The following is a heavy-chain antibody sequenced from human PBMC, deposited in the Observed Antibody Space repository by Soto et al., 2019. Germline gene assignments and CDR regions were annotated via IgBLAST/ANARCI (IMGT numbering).Heavy chain of an antibody. CDR2: ISWDGGST. Sequence: GGSLRLSCAASGFTFDDYTMHWVRQASGKGLEWVSLISWDGGSTYYADSVKGRFTISRDNSKNSLYLQMNSLRTEDTALYYFTNSYFTYRIGVWGQGTMVTVSS. J-gene: IGHJ3*01. CDR3: TNSYFTYRIGV. V-gene: IGHV3-43*01. D-gene: IGHD3-3*01. CDR1: GFTFDDYT.